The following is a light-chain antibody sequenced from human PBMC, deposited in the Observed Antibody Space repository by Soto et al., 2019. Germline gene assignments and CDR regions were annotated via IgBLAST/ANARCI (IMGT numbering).Light chain of an antibody. CDR3: QQRSNWPTEVT. V-gene: IGKV3-11*01. CDR2: DAS. J-gene: IGKJ3*01. Sequence: EIVLTQSPDTLSLSPGERATLSCRASQSVGSSLAWYQQKPGQAPRLLIYDASNRATGIPAWFSGSGSGTDVTLTISSLDPEDFAVYYCQQRSNWPTEVTFGPGTKVDIK. CDR1: QSVGSS.